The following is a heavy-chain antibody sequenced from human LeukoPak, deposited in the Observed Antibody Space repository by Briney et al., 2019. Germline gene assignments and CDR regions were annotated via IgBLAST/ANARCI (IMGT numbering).Heavy chain of an antibody. V-gene: IGHV4-4*07. J-gene: IGHJ4*02. CDR1: GGPIISYY. Sequence: PSETLSLTCTVSGGPIISYYWSWIRRPAGKGLEWIGRIYTRGSANYNPSLKSRVTMSVDMSKNQFSLKLSSVTAADTAVYYCARGKMATDFDYWGQGTLVTVSS. CDR3: ARGKMATDFDY. D-gene: IGHD5-24*01. CDR2: IYTRGSA.